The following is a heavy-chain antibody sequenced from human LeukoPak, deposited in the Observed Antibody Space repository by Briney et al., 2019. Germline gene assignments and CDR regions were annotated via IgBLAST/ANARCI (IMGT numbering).Heavy chain of an antibody. CDR3: ARDSADDSSGYHPFDY. D-gene: IGHD3-22*01. Sequence: GGSLRLSCAASGFTFSTYIMTWVRQAPGKGLEWVSSISGTSSYIYYADSVKGRFTISRDNAKNSLNLQMNSLRAEDTAIYYCARDSADDSSGYHPFDYWGQGTQVSVSS. CDR2: ISGTSSYI. J-gene: IGHJ4*02. V-gene: IGHV3-21*01. CDR1: GFTFSTYI.